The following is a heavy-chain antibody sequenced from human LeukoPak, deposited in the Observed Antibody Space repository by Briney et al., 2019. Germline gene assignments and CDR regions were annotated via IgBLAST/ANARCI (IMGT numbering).Heavy chain of an antibody. CDR1: GFPFNIYA. CDR3: AKDPPEYSSGWTPGY. CDR2: IYSGGST. J-gene: IGHJ4*02. D-gene: IGHD6-19*01. V-gene: IGHV3-23*03. Sequence: PGGSLRLSCAASGFPFNIYAMTWVRQAPGKGLEWVSVIYSGGSTYYADSVKGRFTISRDNSKNTLYLQMNSLRAEDTAVYYCAKDPPEYSSGWTPGYWGQGTLVTVSS.